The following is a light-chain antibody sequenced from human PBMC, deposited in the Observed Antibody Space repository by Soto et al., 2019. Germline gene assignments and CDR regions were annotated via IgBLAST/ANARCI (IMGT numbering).Light chain of an antibody. V-gene: IGKV1-5*03. CDR2: KAS. Sequence: DIQMTQSPSPLSVSVGDRVTITCWSSQTISSWLAWYQQKPGKAPKLLIYKASTLKSGVPSRFSGSGSGTEFTLTISSLQPDDFATYYCQHYSSYSEAFGQGTKVDNK. CDR1: QTISSW. J-gene: IGKJ1*01. CDR3: QHYSSYSEA.